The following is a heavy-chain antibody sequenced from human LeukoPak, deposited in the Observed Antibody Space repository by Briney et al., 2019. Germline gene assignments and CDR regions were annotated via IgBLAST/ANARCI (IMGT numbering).Heavy chain of an antibody. CDR3: AEGVDSYGYGYFDY. CDR1: GYTFTSYG. J-gene: IGHJ4*02. D-gene: IGHD5-18*01. Sequence: ASVKVSCKASGYTFTSYGISWVRQAPGQGLEWMGWISAYNGNTNYAQKLQGRVTMTTDTSTSTAYMELRSLRSDDTAVYYCAEGVDSYGYGYFDYWGQGTLVTVSS. V-gene: IGHV1-18*01. CDR2: ISAYNGNT.